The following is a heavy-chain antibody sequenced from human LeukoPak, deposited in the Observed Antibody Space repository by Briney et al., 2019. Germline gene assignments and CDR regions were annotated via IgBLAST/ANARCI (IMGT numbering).Heavy chain of an antibody. CDR2: ISWNNGSI. CDR1: GFTFDDYA. D-gene: IGHD6-13*01. J-gene: IGHJ5*02. CDR3: AKDIAAAAAYWFDP. V-gene: IGHV3-9*01. Sequence: GGSLRLSCAASGFTFDDYAMHWVRQALGKGLEWVSGISWNNGSIGYADSVKGRFTISRDNAKNSLYLQMNSLRAEDTALYYCAKDIAAAAAYWFDPWGQGTLVSVSS.